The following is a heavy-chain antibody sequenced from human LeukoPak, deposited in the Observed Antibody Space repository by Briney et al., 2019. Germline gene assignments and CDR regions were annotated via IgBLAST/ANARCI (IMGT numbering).Heavy chain of an antibody. J-gene: IGHJ6*03. Sequence: GESLKISCKGSGYSFTSYWIGWVRQMPGKGLEWMGIIYPGDSDTRYSPSFQGQVTISADKSISTAYLQWSSLKASDTAMYYCARLVGSSSSPLLYYYYYYMDVWGKGTTVTVSS. D-gene: IGHD6-6*01. CDR3: ARLVGSSSSPLLYYYYYYMDV. CDR1: GYSFTSYW. CDR2: IYPGDSDT. V-gene: IGHV5-51*01.